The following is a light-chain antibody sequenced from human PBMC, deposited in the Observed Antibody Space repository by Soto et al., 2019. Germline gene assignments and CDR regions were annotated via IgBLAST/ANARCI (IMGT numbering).Light chain of an antibody. CDR1: NSDVGGYNH. Sequence: QSVLTQPASVSGSPGHSSTITCTGTNSDVGGYNHVSWYQQHPGKVPKVLIYDVANRPSGASNRFSGSKSGNTASLTISGLQPEDEADYYCSSYTSSSTPYVYGTGTKVTVL. CDR3: SSYTSSSTPYV. V-gene: IGLV2-14*01. CDR2: DVA. J-gene: IGLJ1*01.